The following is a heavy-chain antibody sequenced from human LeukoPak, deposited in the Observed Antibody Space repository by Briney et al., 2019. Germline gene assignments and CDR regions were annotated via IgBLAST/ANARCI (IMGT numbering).Heavy chain of an antibody. CDR1: DGSINSNHW. J-gene: IGHJ4*02. V-gene: IGHV4/OR15-8*01. CDR3: ARSYDTGWYEDY. D-gene: IGHD6-19*01. Sequence: PSETLSLTCVVSDGSINSNHWWRWVRQPPGKGLEWIGEIYHSGRTNYNPSLKSRVTISVDKSKNQFSLNLNSVTAADTAVYYCARSYDTGWYEDYWGQGTLVTVSS. CDR2: IYHSGRT.